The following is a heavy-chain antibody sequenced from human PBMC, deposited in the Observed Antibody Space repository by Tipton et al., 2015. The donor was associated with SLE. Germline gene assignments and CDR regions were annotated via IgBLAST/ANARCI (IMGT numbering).Heavy chain of an antibody. D-gene: IGHD3-3*01. CDR3: ARPAGFGVVRGMDV. V-gene: IGHV4-34*01. J-gene: IGHJ6*02. Sequence: TLSLTCAVYIGSFRRYYWSWTRQSPRKGLEWIGEINHSGSTNYNPSLKSRLTISVDTSKNQFSLKLSSVTAADTAVYYCARPAGFGVVRGMDVWGQGTTVTVSS. CDR2: INHSGST. CDR1: IGSFRRYY.